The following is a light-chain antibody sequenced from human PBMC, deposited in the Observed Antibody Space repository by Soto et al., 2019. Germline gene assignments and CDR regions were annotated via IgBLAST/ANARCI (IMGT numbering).Light chain of an antibody. Sequence: QSVLTQPPSASGTPGQRVTTSCSGSSSNIGSNYVYWYQQLPGTAPKLLIYRNNQRPSGVPDRFSGSKSGTSASLAISGLRSEDEADYYCAAWDDSLSGQVFGTGTKVTVL. CDR3: AAWDDSLSGQV. CDR2: RNN. CDR1: SSNIGSNY. J-gene: IGLJ1*01. V-gene: IGLV1-47*01.